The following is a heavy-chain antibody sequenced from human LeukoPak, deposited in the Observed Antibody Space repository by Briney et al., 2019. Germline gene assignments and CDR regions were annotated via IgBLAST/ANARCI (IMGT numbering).Heavy chain of an antibody. CDR3: ARHVGAYSYGLTRFDP. CDR2: IYPGDSDT. V-gene: IGHV5-51*01. D-gene: IGHD5-18*01. CDR1: GYSFTSYW. Sequence: GESLKISCKGSGYSFTSYWIGWVRQMPGKGLEWMGIIYPGDSDTRYRPSFQGQVTISADKSISTAYLRWSSLKASDTGMYYCARHVGAYSYGLTRFDPWGQGTLVTVSS. J-gene: IGHJ5*02.